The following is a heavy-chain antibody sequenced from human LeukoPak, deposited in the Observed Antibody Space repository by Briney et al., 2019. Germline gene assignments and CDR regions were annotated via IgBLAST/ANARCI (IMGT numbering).Heavy chain of an antibody. D-gene: IGHD5-18*01. CDR2: IKQDGSEK. CDR3: ASWIQLRRGYFDY. J-gene: IGHJ4*02. V-gene: IGHV3-7*01. CDR1: GFTFSSYW. Sequence: GGSLRLSCAASGFTFSSYWMSWVRQAPGKGLEWVANIKQDGSEKYYVDSVKGRFTISRDNAKNSLNLQMNSLRAEDTAVYYCASWIQLRRGYFDYWGQGTLVTVSS.